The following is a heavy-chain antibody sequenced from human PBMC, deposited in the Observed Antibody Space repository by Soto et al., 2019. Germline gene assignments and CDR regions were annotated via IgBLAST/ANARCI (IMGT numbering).Heavy chain of an antibody. J-gene: IGHJ6*02. CDR1: GFTFSSYG. CDR3: ASNKPCTLGYCSPYGMDV. CDR2: IWYDGSNK. D-gene: IGHD2-15*01. V-gene: IGHV3-33*01. Sequence: GGSLRLSCAASGFTFSSYGMHWVRQAPGKGLEWVAVIWYDGSNKYYADPVKGRFTISRDNSKNTLYLQMNSLRAEDTAVYYCASNKPCTLGYCSPYGMDVWGQGTTVTVSS.